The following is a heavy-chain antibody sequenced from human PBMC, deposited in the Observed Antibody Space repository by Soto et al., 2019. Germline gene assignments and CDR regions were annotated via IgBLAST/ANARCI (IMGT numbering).Heavy chain of an antibody. Sequence: QVHLVQSGAEVKRPGVSVKVSCKASGYTFSNYYMHWVRQVPGHGLEWMGIINPSGGGTTNAQRFGGRLTVTRDTTTSTVYMELSRLRSDDTAIYFCARAPQYGYAGYSYNFWGQGTLVTVSS. CDR3: ARAPQYGYAGYSYNF. CDR1: GYTFSNYY. D-gene: IGHD5-18*01. J-gene: IGHJ4*02. V-gene: IGHV1-46*01. CDR2: INPSGGGT.